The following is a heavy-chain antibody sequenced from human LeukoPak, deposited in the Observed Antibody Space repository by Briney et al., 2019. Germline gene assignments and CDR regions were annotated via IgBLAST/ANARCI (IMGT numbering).Heavy chain of an antibody. CDR2: ISGNGGRT. CDR1: GFTLSNYA. CDR3: AKQFVDI. J-gene: IGHJ5*02. V-gene: IGHV3-23*01. D-gene: IGHD3-10*01. Sequence: GGSLRLSCAASGFTLSNYAMAWVRQAPGKGLEWVSAISGNGGRTYSADSVQGRFTISRDNSKNTVYLQMNSLRAEDTAVYYCAKQFVDIWGQGTLVIVSS.